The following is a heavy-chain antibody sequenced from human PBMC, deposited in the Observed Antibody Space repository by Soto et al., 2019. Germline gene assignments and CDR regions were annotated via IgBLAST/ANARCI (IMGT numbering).Heavy chain of an antibody. CDR3: AREGNLGRWLQPLDF. Sequence: NPSETLSLTCTVSGDSISASSWSWVRQPPGKGLEWIGNIHYNGNTKYNPSLKSRVTMSVDTSKNQFSLKLISVTAADTAKYFCAREGNLGRWLQPLDFWGQGTLVTVSS. CDR2: IHYNGNT. V-gene: IGHV4-59*01. J-gene: IGHJ4*02. CDR1: GDSISASS. D-gene: IGHD5-12*01.